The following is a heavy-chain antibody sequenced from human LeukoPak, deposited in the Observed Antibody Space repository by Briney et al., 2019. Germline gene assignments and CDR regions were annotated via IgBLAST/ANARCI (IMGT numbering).Heavy chain of an antibody. J-gene: IGHJ6*04. CDR2: ISGSGGST. CDR3: AKVGGNGSGSYRIPTNYYYYYGMDV. Sequence: QTGGSLRLSCAASGFTVSSYAMGWVRQAPGKGLEWVSAISGSGGSTYYADSVKGRFTISRDNSKNTLYLQMNSLRAEDTAVYYCAKVGGNGSGSYRIPTNYYYYYGMDVWGKGTTVTVSS. CDR1: GFTVSSYA. D-gene: IGHD3-10*01. V-gene: IGHV3-23*01.